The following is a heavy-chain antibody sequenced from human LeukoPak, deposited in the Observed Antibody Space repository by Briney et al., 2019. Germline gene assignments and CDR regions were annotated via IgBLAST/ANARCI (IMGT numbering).Heavy chain of an antibody. CDR3: SRSRFTWIQLQHDAFDI. CDR2: ISYSGST. J-gene: IGHJ3*02. Sequence: SETLSLTCTVSGGSISSYYWSWIRQPPGRGLEWIGYISYSGSTNYNPSLKSRVTISVDTSKNHFSLKLSSVTAADTALYYCSRSRFTWIQLQHDAFDIWGQGTMVTVSS. CDR1: GGSISSYY. D-gene: IGHD5-18*01. V-gene: IGHV4-59*08.